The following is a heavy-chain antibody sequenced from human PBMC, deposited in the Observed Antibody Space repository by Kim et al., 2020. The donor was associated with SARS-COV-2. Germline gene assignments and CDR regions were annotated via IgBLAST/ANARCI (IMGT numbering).Heavy chain of an antibody. CDR2: IYYSGST. Sequence: SETLSLTCTVSGGSISSGGYYWSWIRQHPGKGLEWIGYIYYSGSTYYNPSLKSRVTISVDTSKNQFSLKLSSVTAADTAVYYCATRLGEPAFFDYWGQGTLVTVSS. CDR3: ATRLGEPAFFDY. V-gene: IGHV4-31*03. D-gene: IGHD3-16*01. CDR1: GGSISSGGYY. J-gene: IGHJ4*02.